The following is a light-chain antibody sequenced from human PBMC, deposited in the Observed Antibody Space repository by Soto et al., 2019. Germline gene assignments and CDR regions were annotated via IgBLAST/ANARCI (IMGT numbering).Light chain of an antibody. CDR2: GAS. J-gene: IGKJ3*01. CDR1: QSVSSSY. Sequence: EIVLTQSPGILSLSPGEGATLSCRASQSVSSSYLAWYQQKPGQAPRLLIYGASSRATGIPDRFSGSGSGTDFTLTISRLEPVDFAVYYCQQYANSPLTFGPGTKVDIK. V-gene: IGKV3-20*01. CDR3: QQYANSPLT.